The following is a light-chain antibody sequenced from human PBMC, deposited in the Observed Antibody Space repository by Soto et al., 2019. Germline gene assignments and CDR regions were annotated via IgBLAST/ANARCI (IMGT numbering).Light chain of an antibody. CDR2: DAS. CDR3: QQRSKT. V-gene: IGKV3-11*01. Sequence: EIVLTQSPATLSLSPGERATLSCRASQSVSSYLAWYQQKPGQAPRLLIYDASNRATGIPARFSGSGSGTDFTLTISSLEPEDFAVYYCQQRSKTFGQGTKLETK. J-gene: IGKJ2*01. CDR1: QSVSSY.